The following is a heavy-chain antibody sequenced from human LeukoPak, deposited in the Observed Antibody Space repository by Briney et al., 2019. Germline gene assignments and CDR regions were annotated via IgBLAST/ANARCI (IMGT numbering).Heavy chain of an antibody. D-gene: IGHD6-13*01. CDR3: ARQSIWPSSWYYFDH. CDR2: ISAYNGNT. CDR1: GYTFTSYG. Sequence: ASVKVSCKASGYTFTSYGISWVRQAPGQGLEWMGWISAYNGNTNYAQKLQGRVTMTTDTSTSTAYMELRSLRSDDTAVYYCARQSIWPSSWYYFDHWGQGTLVTVSS. V-gene: IGHV1-18*01. J-gene: IGHJ4*02.